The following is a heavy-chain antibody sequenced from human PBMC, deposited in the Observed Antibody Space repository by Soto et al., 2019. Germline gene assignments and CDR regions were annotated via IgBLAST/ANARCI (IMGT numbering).Heavy chain of an antibody. J-gene: IGHJ4*02. CDR2: TYYGGNT. CDR3: ASTLGGRAGRTDEY. Sequence: QLQLQESGPGLVKPSETLSLTCTVSDGSISSTRYCWGWIRQPPGRGLEWIGSTYYGGNTYYNPSLKRRVTIAVDPPKNQCSLKLSSGTAADTAGYYCASTLGGRAGRTDEYWGQGTLVTV. D-gene: IGHD6-13*01. CDR1: DGSISSTRYC. V-gene: IGHV4-39*01.